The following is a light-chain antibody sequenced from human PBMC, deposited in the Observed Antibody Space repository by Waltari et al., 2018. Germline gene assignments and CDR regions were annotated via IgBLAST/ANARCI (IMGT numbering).Light chain of an antibody. CDR2: RDT. J-gene: IGLJ3*02. CDR1: KLGDPY. Sequence: SYEVTQPPSVSVSPGQTASVTCFGNKLGDPYISWYQLKSGQSTLLVMYRDTERPSGIPERLPGSNSGNTATLTSSGTQAMDEADYYCQTWDNGMVFGGGTRLAVL. CDR3: QTWDNGMV. V-gene: IGLV3-1*01.